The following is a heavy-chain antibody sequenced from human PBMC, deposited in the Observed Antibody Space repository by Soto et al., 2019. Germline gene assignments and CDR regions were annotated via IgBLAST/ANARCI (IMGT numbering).Heavy chain of an antibody. CDR1: GFTFSSYE. Sequence: GGSLRLSCAASGFTFSSYEINWVRQAPGKGLEWVSYISSSGSTIYYADSVKGRFTISRDNAKNSLYLQMNSLRAKDTAVYYCARRADKYYDFWSGYYAYYYYYGMDVWGQGTTVTVSS. CDR2: ISSSGSTI. V-gene: IGHV3-48*03. CDR3: ARRADKYYDFWSGYYAYYYYYGMDV. D-gene: IGHD3-3*01. J-gene: IGHJ6*02.